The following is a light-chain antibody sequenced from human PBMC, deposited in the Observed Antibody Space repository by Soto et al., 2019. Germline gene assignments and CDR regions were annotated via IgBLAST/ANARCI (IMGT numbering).Light chain of an antibody. CDR3: QQRCNSPLT. CDR2: GAS. Sequence: EIVMTQSPTTLSVSPGERATLSCRASQTVSSYLAWYQQKPGQAPRLLIYGASTRATGIPSRFSGSGSGTEFTLTISSLQSEDFAVYYCQQRCNSPLTFGGGTKVDIK. J-gene: IGKJ4*01. CDR1: QTVSSY. V-gene: IGKV3-15*01.